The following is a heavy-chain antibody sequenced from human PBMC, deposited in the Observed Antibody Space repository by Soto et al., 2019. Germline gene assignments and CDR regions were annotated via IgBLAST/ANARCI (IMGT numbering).Heavy chain of an antibody. CDR2: ISANSGRT. CDR3: SNQLGYCSGATCPFDY. Sequence: SLRLSCVASGFTFSSFAMSWIRQAPGKGLEWVSGISANSGRTDYADSVKGRFTISRDNSKNTLYLQMNSLRAEDTAVYYCSNQLGYCSGATCPFDYWGQGTLVTVYS. J-gene: IGHJ4*02. D-gene: IGHD2-15*01. CDR1: GFTFSSFA. V-gene: IGHV3-23*01.